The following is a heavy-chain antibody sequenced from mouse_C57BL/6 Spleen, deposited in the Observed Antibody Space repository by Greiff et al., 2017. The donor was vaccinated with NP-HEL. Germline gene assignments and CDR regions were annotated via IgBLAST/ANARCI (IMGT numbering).Heavy chain of an antibody. CDR2: ISYSGST. J-gene: IGHJ2*01. CDR1: GYSITSGYD. Sequence: VQLKESGPGMVKPSQSLSLTCTVTGYSITSGYDWHWIRHFPGNKLEWMGYISYSGSTNYNPALKSRISITHDTSKNHFFLKLNSVTTEDTATYYCARGDYDHYFDYWGQGTTLTVSS. D-gene: IGHD2-4*01. CDR3: ARGDYDHYFDY. V-gene: IGHV3-1*01.